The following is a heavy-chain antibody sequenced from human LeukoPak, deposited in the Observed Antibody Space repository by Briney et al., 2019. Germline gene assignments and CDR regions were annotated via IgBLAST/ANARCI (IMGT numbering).Heavy chain of an antibody. V-gene: IGHV4-59*01. D-gene: IGHD1-26*01. CDR3: ARGIVGATTPGNWFDP. CDR2: IYYSGST. CDR1: GGSISRYY. Sequence: SETLSLTCTVSGGSISRYYWSWMPQPPGKGLEGIGYIYYSGSTNYNPSLKSRVTISVDTSKNQFSLKLSSVTAADTAVYYCARGIVGATTPGNWFDPWGQGTLVTVSS. J-gene: IGHJ5*02.